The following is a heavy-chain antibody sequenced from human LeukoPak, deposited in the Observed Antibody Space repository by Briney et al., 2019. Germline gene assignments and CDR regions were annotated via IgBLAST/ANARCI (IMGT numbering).Heavy chain of an antibody. D-gene: IGHD3-3*01. J-gene: IGHJ5*02. CDR3: ARSAAHGVLESPNWFDP. CDR1: GGSFSGYY. Sequence: SETPSLTCAVYGGSFSGYYWSWIRQPPGKGLEWIGEINHSGSTNYNPSLKSRVTISVDTSKNQFSLKLSSVTAADTAVYYCARSAAHGVLESPNWFDPWGQGTLVTVSS. V-gene: IGHV4-34*01. CDR2: INHSGST.